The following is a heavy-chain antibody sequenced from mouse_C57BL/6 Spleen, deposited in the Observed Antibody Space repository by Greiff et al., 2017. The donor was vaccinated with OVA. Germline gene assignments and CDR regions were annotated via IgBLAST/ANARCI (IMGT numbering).Heavy chain of an antibody. J-gene: IGHJ2*01. CDR1: GYTFTGYW. CDR2: IDPNSGGT. D-gene: IGHD1-1*01. V-gene: IGHV1-72*01. Sequence: QVQLQQSGAELMKPGASVKLSCKATGYTFTGYWIEWVKQRPGHGLEWIGRIDPNSGGTKYNEKFKSKATLTVDKPSSTAYMQLSSLTSEDSAVYYCARDSDYGSSPWGQGTTLTVSS. CDR3: ARDSDYGSSP.